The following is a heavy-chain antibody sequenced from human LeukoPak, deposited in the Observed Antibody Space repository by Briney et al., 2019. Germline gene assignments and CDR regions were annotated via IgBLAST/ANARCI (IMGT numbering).Heavy chain of an antibody. CDR1: GYTFTNYA. CDR2: ISAYNGNT. D-gene: IGHD3-10*01. CDR3: ARGGSRSRRGDDAFDI. V-gene: IGHV1-18*01. J-gene: IGHJ3*02. Sequence: GASVKVSCKASGYTFTNYAMNWVRQAPGQGLEWMGWISAYNGNTELAQKFQGRVTLATDASTSTAYVELRSLTSDDTAVHFCARGGSRSRRGDDAFDIWGQGTMVTVSS.